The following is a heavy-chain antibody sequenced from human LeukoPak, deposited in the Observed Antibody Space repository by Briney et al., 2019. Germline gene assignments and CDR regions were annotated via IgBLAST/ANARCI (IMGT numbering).Heavy chain of an antibody. CDR1: GFTFSSYG. CDR2: IRDSGSTT. D-gene: IGHD3-22*01. V-gene: IGHV3-23*01. CDR3: AKNSYYDSSGYSDY. Sequence: PGGSLRLSCAASGFTFSSYGMTWVRQAPGKGLEWVSTIRDSGSTTYYADSVKGRLTISRDNSKNTLYLQMNSLRAEDTAVYYCAKNSYYDSSGYSDYWGQGTLVTVSS. J-gene: IGHJ4*02.